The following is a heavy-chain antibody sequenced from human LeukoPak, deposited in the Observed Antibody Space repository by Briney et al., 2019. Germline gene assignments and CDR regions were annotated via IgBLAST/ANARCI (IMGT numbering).Heavy chain of an antibody. D-gene: IGHD3-3*01. Sequence: GGSLRLSCAASGFSFSSYGMYWVRQAPGKGLEWVAFIRYDGSNKYYADSVKGRFTISRDNSKNSLYLQMNSLRPEETAVYYCARDGVYYDFWSGYSRNYYYYYMDVWGKGTTVTVSS. CDR2: IRYDGSNK. J-gene: IGHJ6*03. CDR1: GFSFSSYG. V-gene: IGHV3-30*02. CDR3: ARDGVYYDFWSGYSRNYYYYYMDV.